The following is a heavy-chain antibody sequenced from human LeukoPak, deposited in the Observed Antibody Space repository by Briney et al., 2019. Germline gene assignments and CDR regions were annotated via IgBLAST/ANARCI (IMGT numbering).Heavy chain of an antibody. J-gene: IGHJ5*02. Sequence: PSETLSLTCTVSGDFITASYWSWIRQPPGKGLEWIGYVYYSGSTEYNPSLRSRVTISLEMSKHQFSLNVTSVTAADTAVYYCARESRTVEMGTSMHGHWFDPWGQGTLVTVSS. V-gene: IGHV4-59*12. CDR2: VYYSGST. CDR3: ARESRTVEMGTSMHGHWFDP. D-gene: IGHD5-24*01. CDR1: GDFITASY.